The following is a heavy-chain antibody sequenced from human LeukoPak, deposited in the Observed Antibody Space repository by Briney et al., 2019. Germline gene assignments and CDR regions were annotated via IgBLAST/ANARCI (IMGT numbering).Heavy chain of an antibody. D-gene: IGHD6-13*01. CDR3: ARYGRAASGMMVGFDP. Sequence: SETLSLTCTVSGGSVTSRNFYWSWIQQSAGKGLEWLGRVYIAGDTHYNPSLKSRLTISLDTSRNQFSLTLTSVTAADTAVYYCARYGRAASGMMVGFDPWGQGTLVTVSS. J-gene: IGHJ5*02. V-gene: IGHV4-61*02. CDR2: VYIAGDT. CDR1: GGSVTSRNFY.